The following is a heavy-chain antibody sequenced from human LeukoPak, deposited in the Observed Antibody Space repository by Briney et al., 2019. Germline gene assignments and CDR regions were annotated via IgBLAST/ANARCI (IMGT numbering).Heavy chain of an antibody. Sequence: SVKVSCKASGGTFSSYAISWVRQAPGQGLEWMGGIIPIFGTANYAQKFQGRVTMTRDMSTSTVYMELSSLRSEDTAVYYCARDTTVTTEPPFDIWGQGTMVTVSS. J-gene: IGHJ3*02. D-gene: IGHD4-17*01. CDR2: IIPIFGTA. CDR1: GGTFSSYA. V-gene: IGHV1-69*05. CDR3: ARDTTVTTEPPFDI.